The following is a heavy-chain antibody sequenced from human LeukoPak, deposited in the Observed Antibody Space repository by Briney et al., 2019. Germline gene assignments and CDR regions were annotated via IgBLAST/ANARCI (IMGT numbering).Heavy chain of an antibody. V-gene: IGHV3-21*04. J-gene: IGHJ4*02. CDR2: ISSNSSYI. D-gene: IGHD6-19*01. CDR1: GFTFSSYS. CDR3: AKDSRLIAVAGSIDY. Sequence: GGSLRLSCAASGFTFSSYSMNWVRQAPGKGLEWVSSISSNSSYIYYADAVKDRFTSSRDNAKNSLYLQMNSLRAEDTAVYSCAKDSRLIAVAGSIDYWGQGTLVTVSS.